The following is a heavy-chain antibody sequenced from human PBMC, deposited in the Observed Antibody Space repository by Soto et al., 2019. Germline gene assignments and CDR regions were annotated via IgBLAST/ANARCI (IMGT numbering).Heavy chain of an antibody. CDR2: IYPEDSET. J-gene: IGHJ4*02. D-gene: IGHD4-17*01. CDR3: ARRQRTMVTTLGYFDY. Sequence: PGESLKISCKGSGYSFTNYWIGWVRQMPGKDLEWIGIIYPEDSETRYSPSFQGQVTISADKSVSTAYLHWSSLKASDTAMYYCARRQRTMVTTLGYFDYWGQGTLVTVSS. CDR1: GYSFTNYW. V-gene: IGHV5-51*01.